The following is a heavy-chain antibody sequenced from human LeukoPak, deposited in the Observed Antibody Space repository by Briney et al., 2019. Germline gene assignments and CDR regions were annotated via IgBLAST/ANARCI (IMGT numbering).Heavy chain of an antibody. J-gene: IGHJ4*02. CDR1: GFTFSDYA. CDR2: ISRTGSNV. CDR3: ATIAVAGAGY. Sequence: PGGSLRLSCGASGFTFSDYAMSWIRQAPGKGLEWVSYISRTGSNVYYADSVKGRFTISRDNAKNSLYLQMNSLRAEDTAVYYCATIAVAGAGYWGQGTLVTVSS. V-gene: IGHV3-11*01. D-gene: IGHD6-19*01.